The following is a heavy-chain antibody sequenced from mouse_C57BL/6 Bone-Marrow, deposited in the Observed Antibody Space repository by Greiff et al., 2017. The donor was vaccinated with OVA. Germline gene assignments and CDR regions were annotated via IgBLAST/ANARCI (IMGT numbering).Heavy chain of an antibody. V-gene: IGHV14-2*01. Sequence: EVQLQQSGAELVKPGASVKLSCTASGFKIKDYYMHWVKQRTEQGLEWIGRIDPEDGETKSAPKFQGKATITADTSSNTAYLQLSSLTSEDTAVYYCARSPSIYPPHCFDYWGQGTTLTVSS. J-gene: IGHJ2*01. CDR3: ARSPSIYPPHCFDY. D-gene: IGHD1-1*01. CDR1: GFKIKDYY. CDR2: IDPEDGET.